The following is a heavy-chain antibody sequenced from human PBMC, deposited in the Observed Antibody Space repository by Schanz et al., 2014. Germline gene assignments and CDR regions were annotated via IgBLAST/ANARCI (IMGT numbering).Heavy chain of an antibody. D-gene: IGHD3-9*01. Sequence: EVQLLESGGGLVQPGGSLRLSCAASGFTFSIYGMSWVRQAPGKGLEWVSAISGSGGSTVYADSVKGRFTISRDNSKNTLYLQVNSLRAEDTAVYYCAKHVRSLTGNDYWGQGTLVTVSS. CDR3: AKHVRSLTGNDY. V-gene: IGHV3-23*01. J-gene: IGHJ4*02. CDR1: GFTFSIYG. CDR2: ISGSGGST.